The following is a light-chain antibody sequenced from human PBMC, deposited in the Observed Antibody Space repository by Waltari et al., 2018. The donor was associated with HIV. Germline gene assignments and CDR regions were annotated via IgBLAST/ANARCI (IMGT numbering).Light chain of an antibody. V-gene: IGLV2-23*02. J-gene: IGLJ2*01. CDR3: CSYAGSRV. CDR2: EVN. Sequence: QSALTQPASVSGSPGQSLTISCTGTDSDVGRYNLVSWYQQHPGKAPTLIIYEVNKRPSGVSNRFFGSKSGNMASLTISGLQAEDEADYYCCSYAGSRVFGGGTKLTVL. CDR1: DSDVGRYNL.